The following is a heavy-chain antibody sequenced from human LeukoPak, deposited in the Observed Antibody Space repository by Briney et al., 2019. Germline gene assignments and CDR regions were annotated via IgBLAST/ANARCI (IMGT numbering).Heavy chain of an antibody. D-gene: IGHD1-7*01. J-gene: IGHJ4*02. CDR2: IWYDGSNK. V-gene: IGHV3-33*01. CDR1: GFTFSSYG. CDR3: ARDRNWNYGHPFDY. Sequence: GRSLRLSCAASGFTFSSYGMHWVRQAPGKGLEWVAVIWYDGSNKYYADSVKGRFTISRDNSKNTLYLQMNSLRAEDTAVYYCARDRNWNYGHPFDYWGQGTLVTVSS.